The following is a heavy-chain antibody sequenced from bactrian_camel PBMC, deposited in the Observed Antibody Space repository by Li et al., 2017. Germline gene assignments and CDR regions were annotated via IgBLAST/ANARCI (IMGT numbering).Heavy chain of an antibody. V-gene: IGHV3S60*01. Sequence: HVQLVESGGGSVRTGGSLRLSCAASGATAGRHCMAWFRQAPGKERETVASIRTGYPFTSDYHASVEGRFTISQDNAKNAVYLQMDSLKPEDTAVYYCAAPPTTSVRRYCRSAGDFGYWGQGTQVTVS. CDR3: AAPPTTSVRRYCRSAGDFGY. D-gene: IGHD1*01. CDR1: GATAGRHC. CDR2: IRTGYPFTS. J-gene: IGHJ6*01.